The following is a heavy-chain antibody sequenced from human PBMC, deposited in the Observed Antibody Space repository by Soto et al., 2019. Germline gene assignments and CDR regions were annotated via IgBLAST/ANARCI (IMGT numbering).Heavy chain of an antibody. D-gene: IGHD3-10*01. J-gene: IGHJ6*02. CDR2: VSGSGSTR. V-gene: IGHV3-11*01. Sequence: PVGSLRLSCAASGFTFSDYYMSWVRQAPGKGLEWISFVSGSGSTRYYAVSVKGRFTLSRDNAQNSLSLQIDRLRADDTAVYFCARGGFGEFYYYLHLDVWGQGTTVTVSS. CDR1: GFTFSDYY. CDR3: ARGGFGEFYYYLHLDV.